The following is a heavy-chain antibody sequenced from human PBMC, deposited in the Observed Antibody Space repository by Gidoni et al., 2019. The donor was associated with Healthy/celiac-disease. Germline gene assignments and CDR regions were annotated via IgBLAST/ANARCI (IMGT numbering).Heavy chain of an antibody. Sequence: AASGFTFSSYGMHWVRQAPGKGLEGGAVISYDGSNKYYADSVKGRFTISRDNSKNTLYLQMNSLRAEDTAVYYCAKDGKPWATTAGPTGDVFDIWGQGTMVTVSS. CDR2: ISYDGSNK. CDR3: AKDGKPWATTAGPTGDVFDI. CDR1: GFTFSSYG. J-gene: IGHJ3*02. V-gene: IGHV3-30*18. D-gene: IGHD1-26*01.